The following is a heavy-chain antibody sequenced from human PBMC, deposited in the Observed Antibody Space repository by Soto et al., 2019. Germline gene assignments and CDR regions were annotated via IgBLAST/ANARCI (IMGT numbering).Heavy chain of an antibody. V-gene: IGHV3-23*01. CDR1: GFTFSSHA. D-gene: IGHD3-3*01. CDR3: ATSGVLTPTKYGMDV. J-gene: IGHJ6*02. Sequence: GGSLRLSCAASGFTFSSHAMSWVRQAPGKGLEWVSVISGSGGKTYYAESVKGRFIISRDTSKNTLYLQMNSLRADDTAVYHCATSGVLTPTKYGMDVWGQGTTVTVSS. CDR2: ISGSGGKT.